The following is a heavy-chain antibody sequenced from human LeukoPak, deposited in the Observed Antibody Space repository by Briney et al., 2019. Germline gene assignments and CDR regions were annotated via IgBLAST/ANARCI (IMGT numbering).Heavy chain of an antibody. V-gene: IGHV3-74*01. CDR3: ARVGSTDSPHAFDI. J-gene: IGHJ3*02. Sequence: GGSLRLSCAASGFTFSSYWMDWVRQAPGKGLVWVSGINSDGRMTRYAESVKGRFTISRDNAKNTLYLQMNSLRAEDTSVYYCARVGSTDSPHAFDIWGQGTMVTVFS. CDR2: INSDGRMT. CDR1: GFTFSSYW. D-gene: IGHD2-21*02.